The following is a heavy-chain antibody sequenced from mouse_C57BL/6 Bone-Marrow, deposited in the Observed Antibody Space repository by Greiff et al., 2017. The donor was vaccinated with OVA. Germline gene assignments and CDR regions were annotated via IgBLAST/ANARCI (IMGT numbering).Heavy chain of an antibody. J-gene: IGHJ4*01. Sequence: VHVKQSVAELVRPGASVKLSCTASGFNIKTTYMHWVKQRPEQGLEWIGRIDTANGNTKYAPQFQGKATITADTSSNTAYLQLSSLTSEDTAIYYCASPFDYYAMDYWGQGTAATVSS. CDR1: GFNIKTTY. CDR3: ASPFDYYAMDY. V-gene: IGHV14-3*01. CDR2: IDTANGNT.